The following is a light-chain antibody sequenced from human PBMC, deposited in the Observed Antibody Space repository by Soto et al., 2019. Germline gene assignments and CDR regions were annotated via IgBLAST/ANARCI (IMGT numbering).Light chain of an antibody. CDR2: AAS. J-gene: IGKJ4*01. CDR1: QDIRND. V-gene: IGKV1-17*01. CDR3: PQHNTYAFT. Sequence: DIQMTQSPSSLSASVGDRVTITGRASQDIRNDVGWYQQKAGKAPNRLIFAASSLHSGVPSRFNCTRSGRELSLAIASLQPEDVPTYYCPQHNTYAFTFGGG.